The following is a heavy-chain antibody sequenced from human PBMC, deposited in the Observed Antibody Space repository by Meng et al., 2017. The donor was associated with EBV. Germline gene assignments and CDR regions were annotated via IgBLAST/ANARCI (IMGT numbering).Heavy chain of an antibody. J-gene: IGHJ4*02. CDR2: INTNTGNP. Sequence: LVLTWSDLKRTGASVKVSHQASVYTFTSEAMNWVRQAPGQGLEWMGWINTNTGNPTYAQGFTGRFVFSLDTSVSTAYLQISSLKAEDTAVYYCAREGVGYYDSSGLSSYFDYWGQGTLVTVSS. CDR3: AREGVGYYDSSGLSSYFDY. D-gene: IGHD3-22*01. V-gene: IGHV7-4-1*02. CDR1: VYTFTSEA.